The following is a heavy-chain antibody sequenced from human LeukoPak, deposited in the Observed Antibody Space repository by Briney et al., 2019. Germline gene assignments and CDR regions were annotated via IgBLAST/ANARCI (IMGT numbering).Heavy chain of an antibody. V-gene: IGHV3-53*04. CDR1: GFTVSSNY. CDR3: ARGYGRGGYNSLGY. CDR2: IYSGGST. D-gene: IGHD5-12*01. Sequence: GGSLRLSCAASGFTVSSNYMSWDRQAPGKGLEWVSVIYSGGSTYYADSVKGRFTISRHNSKNTLYLQMNSLRAEDTAVYYCARGYGRGGYNSLGYWGQGTLVTVSS. J-gene: IGHJ4*02.